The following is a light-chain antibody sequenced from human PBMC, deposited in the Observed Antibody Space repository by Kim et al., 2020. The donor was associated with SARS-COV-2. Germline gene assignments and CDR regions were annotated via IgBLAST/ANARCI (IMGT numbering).Light chain of an antibody. CDR2: DVD. J-gene: IGLJ1*01. Sequence: QSVLTQPASVSGSPAQSIAISCTGTSSDIGSHNYVSWYQQYPGKAPKLVIYDVDHRPSGLSNRFSGSKSGNTASLTILGLQAEDEADYYCSSYSTIGTVFGSGTKVTVL. CDR3: SSYSTIGTV. V-gene: IGLV2-14*03. CDR1: SSDIGSHNY.